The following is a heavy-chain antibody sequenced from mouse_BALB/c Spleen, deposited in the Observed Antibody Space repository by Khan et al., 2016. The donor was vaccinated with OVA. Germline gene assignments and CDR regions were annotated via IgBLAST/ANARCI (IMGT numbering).Heavy chain of an antibody. Sequence: EVQLQESGPGLVKPSQSLSLTCTVTGYSINSDYAWNWIRQFPGNKLEWMGFISYSGNTKYNPSFKSRISMTRDTSKNQFFLQLNSVTPEDTATYYCARVYGGDFDYWGQGTTLIVSS. J-gene: IGHJ2*01. V-gene: IGHV3-2*02. D-gene: IGHD2-10*02. CDR2: ISYSGNT. CDR3: ARVYGGDFDY. CDR1: GYSINSDYA.